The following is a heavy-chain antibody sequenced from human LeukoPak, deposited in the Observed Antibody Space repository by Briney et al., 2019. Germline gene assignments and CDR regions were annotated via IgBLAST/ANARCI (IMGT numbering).Heavy chain of an antibody. CDR3: AHVKARSGSTFDI. V-gene: IGHV3-48*03. J-gene: IGHJ3*02. CDR2: ISSSGSTI. CDR1: GFTFSSYE. D-gene: IGHD3-10*01. Sequence: GGSLRLSCAASGFTFSSYEMNWVRQAPGKGLEWVSYISSSGSTIYYADSVKGRFTISRDNAENSLYLQMNSLRVEDTAVYYCAHVKARSGSTFDIWGLGTMVTVSS.